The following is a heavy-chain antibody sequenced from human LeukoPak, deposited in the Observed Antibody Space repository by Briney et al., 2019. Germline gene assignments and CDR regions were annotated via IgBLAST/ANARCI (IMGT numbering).Heavy chain of an antibody. CDR2: IWPGGARA. CDR1: GFAFGIYG. J-gene: IGHJ4*02. Sequence: GRSLRLSCTASGFAFGIYGMRWVRQDTGKALEWVAFIWPGGARAFYADSVKGRFTISRDDSNNTVYLHMNSLKAEDTALYYCVRDRNNNYFDYWGQGTLLTVSS. V-gene: IGHV3-33*01. CDR3: VRDRNNNYFDY. D-gene: IGHD1-14*01.